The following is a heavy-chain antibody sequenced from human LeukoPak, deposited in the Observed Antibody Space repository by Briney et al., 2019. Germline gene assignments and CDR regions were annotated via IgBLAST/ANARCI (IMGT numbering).Heavy chain of an antibody. Sequence: GDSLKISCKGSGYSFSTYWIGWVRQMPGKGLEWMGLIDPADSDSRYSPSFQGQVIFSVDKSTKTAYLQWSSLKASDTAMYYCARLIGAFSESSGYSDYWGQGTLVTVSS. J-gene: IGHJ4*02. CDR3: ARLIGAFSESSGYSDY. CDR1: GYSFSTYW. D-gene: IGHD3-22*01. V-gene: IGHV5-51*01. CDR2: IDPADSDS.